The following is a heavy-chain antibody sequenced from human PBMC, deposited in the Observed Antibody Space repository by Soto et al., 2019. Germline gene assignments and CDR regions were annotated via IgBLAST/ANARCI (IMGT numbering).Heavy chain of an antibody. J-gene: IGHJ5*02. CDR3: ARGGIAAAWWFDP. Sequence: PSGTLSLTCTVSGGSISSGGYYWSWIRQHPGKGLEWIGYIYYSGSTYYNPSLKSRVTISVDTSKNQFSLKLSSVTAADTAVYYCARGGIAAAWWFDPWGQGTLVTVSS. CDR1: GGSISSGGYY. D-gene: IGHD6-13*01. V-gene: IGHV4-31*03. CDR2: IYYSGST.